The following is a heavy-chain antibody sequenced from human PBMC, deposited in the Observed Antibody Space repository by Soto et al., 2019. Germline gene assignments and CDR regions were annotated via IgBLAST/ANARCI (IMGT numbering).Heavy chain of an antibody. CDR1: GGSISSGDYY. Sequence: QVQLQESGPGLVKPSQTLSLTCTVSGGSISSGDYYWSWIRQPPGKGLEWIGYIYYSGSTYYNPSLKSRVTISVDTSKNHFALKLSSVTAADTAVYYCATIKLGSNRLDYWGQGTLVTVSS. CDR2: IYYSGST. V-gene: IGHV4-30-4*01. CDR3: ATIKLGSNRLDY. D-gene: IGHD3-10*01. J-gene: IGHJ4*02.